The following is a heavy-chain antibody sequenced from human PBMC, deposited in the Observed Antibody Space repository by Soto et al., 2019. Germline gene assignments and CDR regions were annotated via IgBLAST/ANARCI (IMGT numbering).Heavy chain of an antibody. V-gene: IGHV3-23*01. J-gene: IGHJ5*02. CDR3: EKDISFDTSAYSS. CDR1: GFTFSTYG. CDR2: LGGDGTTT. Sequence: EVQLLESGGGLVQPGGSLRLSCTASGFTFSTYGMSWVRQAPGKGLESVSSLGGDGTTTYYIDSVKGRFTISRDNSRNTLSLQMNSLRTEDTAIYYCEKDISFDTSAYSSWGQGILVAVSS. D-gene: IGHD3-16*01.